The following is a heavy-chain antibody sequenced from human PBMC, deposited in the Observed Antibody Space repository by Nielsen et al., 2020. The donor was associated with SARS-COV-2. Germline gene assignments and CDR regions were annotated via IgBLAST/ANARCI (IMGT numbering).Heavy chain of an antibody. V-gene: IGHV3-66*01. Sequence: GGSLRLSCAASGFTISSSFMSWVRQAAGKGLDWVSAIYTNGSTSHADTGKGRFTIARDNSKNTLYLQMNSLRAEDTAVYYCARDNWGRMDVWDQGTTVTVSS. D-gene: IGHD7-27*01. CDR1: GFTISSSF. CDR2: IYTNGST. CDR3: ARDNWGRMDV. J-gene: IGHJ6*02.